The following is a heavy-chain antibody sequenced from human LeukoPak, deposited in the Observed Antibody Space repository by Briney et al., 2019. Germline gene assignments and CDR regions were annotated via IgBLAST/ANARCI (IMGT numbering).Heavy chain of an antibody. CDR3: ARGPTEDPDYYYYYYMDV. D-gene: IGHD4-17*01. J-gene: IGHJ6*03. V-gene: IGHV4-4*02. CDR2: IYHSGST. Sequence: SETLSLTCAVSGGSISSSNWWSWVRQPPGKGLEWIGEIYHSGSTNYNPSLKSRVTISVDTSKNQFSLKLSSVTAADTAVYYCARGPTEDPDYYYYYYMDVWGKGTTVTISS. CDR1: GGSISSSNW.